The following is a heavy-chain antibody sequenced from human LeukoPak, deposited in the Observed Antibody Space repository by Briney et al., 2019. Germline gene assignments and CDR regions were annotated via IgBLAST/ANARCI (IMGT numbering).Heavy chain of an antibody. CDR1: GGSISSYY. CDR3: ARDRELSY. D-gene: IGHD3-10*01. CDR2: IYYSGST. J-gene: IGHJ4*02. Sequence: SETLSLTCTVSGGSISSYYWSWIRQPPGKGLEWIGYIYYSGSTNYNPSLKSRVTISVDTSKNQFSLKLSSVTAADTAVYYCARDRELSYWGQGTLVIVSS. V-gene: IGHV4-59*01.